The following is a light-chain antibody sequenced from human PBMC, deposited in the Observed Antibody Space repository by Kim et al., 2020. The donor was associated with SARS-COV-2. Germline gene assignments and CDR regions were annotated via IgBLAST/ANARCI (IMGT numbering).Light chain of an antibody. CDR1: SSNIGAYYD. Sequence: HRVTISCTGRSSNIGAYYDVHCDQQLPGTAPKLLIHGNTNRPSGVPDRFSGSKSGTSASLDITGLQAEDEAVYYCQSYDRSLSGSVFGGGTQLTVL. J-gene: IGLJ3*02. CDR3: QSYDRSLSGSV. CDR2: GNT. V-gene: IGLV1-40*01.